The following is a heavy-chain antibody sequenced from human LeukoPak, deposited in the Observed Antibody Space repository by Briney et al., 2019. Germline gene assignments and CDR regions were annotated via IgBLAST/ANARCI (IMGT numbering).Heavy chain of an antibody. CDR3: ARVSSGYATDY. V-gene: IGHV3-21*01. Sequence: GGSPRLSCAASGFTFSSYSMNWVRQAPGKGLEWVSSISSSSSYIYYADSVKGRFTISRDNAKNSLYLQMNSLRAEDTAVYYCARVSSGYATDYWGQGTLVTVSS. D-gene: IGHD5-12*01. J-gene: IGHJ4*02. CDR2: ISSSSSYI. CDR1: GFTFSSYS.